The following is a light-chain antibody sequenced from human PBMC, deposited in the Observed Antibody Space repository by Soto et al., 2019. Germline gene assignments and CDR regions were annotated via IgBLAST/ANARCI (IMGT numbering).Light chain of an antibody. V-gene: IGLV2-14*01. Sequence: QSVLTQPASVSGSPGQSITISCTGTSSDVGGYNYVSWYQQHPGKAPKLMIYDVSNRPSGVSNRFSGSKSGNTASLTISGLQAEDEADYYCSSYTSSSTLGVVFGGGTKVTVL. CDR3: SSYTSSSTLGVV. CDR2: DVS. CDR1: SSDVGGYNY. J-gene: IGLJ2*01.